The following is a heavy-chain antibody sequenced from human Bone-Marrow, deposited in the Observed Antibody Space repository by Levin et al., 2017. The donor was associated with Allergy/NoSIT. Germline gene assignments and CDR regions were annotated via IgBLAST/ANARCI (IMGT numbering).Heavy chain of an antibody. CDR2: INPNSGGT. CDR3: ARGVTPGRSLYYGMDV. V-gene: IGHV1-2*06. J-gene: IGHJ6*02. D-gene: IGHD5-18*01. CDR1: GYTFTGYY. Sequence: GESLKISCKASGYTFTGYYMHWVRQAPGQGLEWMGRINPNSGGTNYAQKFQGRVTMTRDTSISTAYMELSRLRSDDTAVYYCARGVTPGRSLYYGMDVWGQGTTVTVSS.